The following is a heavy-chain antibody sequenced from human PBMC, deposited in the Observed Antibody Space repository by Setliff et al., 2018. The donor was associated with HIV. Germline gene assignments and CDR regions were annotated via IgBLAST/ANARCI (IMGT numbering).Heavy chain of an antibody. J-gene: IGHJ6*03. V-gene: IGHV5-51*01. CDR1: GYFFLSSW. CDR2: IYPGDSDT. CDR3: ARHTRQLEFLEWLSPHYYHYYYMDV. Sequence: GESLKISCQGSGYFFLSSWIGWVRQVPGKGLEWMGIIYPGDSDTRYSPSFQGQVTISADKSISTAYLQWSSLKASDTAMYYCARHTRQLEFLEWLSPHYYHYYYMDVWGQGTTVTVSS. D-gene: IGHD3-3*01.